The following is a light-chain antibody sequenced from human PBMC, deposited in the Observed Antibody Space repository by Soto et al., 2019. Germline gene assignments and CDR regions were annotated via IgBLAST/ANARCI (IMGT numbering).Light chain of an antibody. CDR3: LSFDSSLSVV. CDR2: GNT. J-gene: IGLJ2*01. Sequence: QSVLTQPPSVSGAPGQRVTISCTGSSSNIGAGYDVHWYQQLPGRAPKLLIYGNTNRPSWVPGRFSGSKSGTSASLAITGLQAEDEADYYCLSFDSSLSVVFGGGTKLTVL. V-gene: IGLV1-40*01. CDR1: SSNIGAGYD.